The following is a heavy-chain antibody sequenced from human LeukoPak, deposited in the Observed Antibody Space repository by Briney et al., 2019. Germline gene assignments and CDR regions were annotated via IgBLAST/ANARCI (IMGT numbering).Heavy chain of an antibody. V-gene: IGHV3-23*01. CDR1: EFSVGSNY. D-gene: IGHD2-15*01. CDR3: AGGCSGGGCYSSYFDY. CDR2: ISGSGGTT. J-gene: IGHJ4*02. Sequence: GGSLRLSCAASEFSVGSNYMTWVRQAPGKGLEWVSGISGSGGTTYYADSVKGRFTISRDKSKNTLYLQMNSLRGDDTAVYYCAGGCSGGGCYSSYFDYWGQGTLVTVSS.